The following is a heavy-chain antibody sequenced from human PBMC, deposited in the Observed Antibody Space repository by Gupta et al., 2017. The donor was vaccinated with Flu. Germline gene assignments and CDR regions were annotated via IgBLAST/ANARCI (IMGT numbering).Heavy chain of an antibody. D-gene: IGHD2-8*01. J-gene: IGHJ6*02. Sequence: QVQLVQSGAEVKKPGSSLRVSCKASGGTFSNYAISWVRQAPGQGLEWMGGIIPIFGTSNYAQKLQGRVTITADKSTSTIDMELSSLRSEDTAVYYCATGSPEVMVYAMSFEYYYYAMNVWGLGTTVIVS. CDR1: GGTFSNYA. CDR3: ATGSPEVMVYAMSFEYYYYAMNV. V-gene: IGHV1-69*06. CDR2: IIPIFGTS.